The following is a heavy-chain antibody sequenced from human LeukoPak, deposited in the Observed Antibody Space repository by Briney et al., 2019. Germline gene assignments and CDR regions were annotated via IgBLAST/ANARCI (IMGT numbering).Heavy chain of an antibody. CDR3: ARGAHKRDDYGGFFDY. J-gene: IGHJ4*02. V-gene: IGHV3-30*04. Sequence: GGSLRLSCAASGFTFNNYALHWVRQAPGKGLEWVAVISSDGSKKNYADSVKGRFTISRDNSKNTLYVQMNSLRAEDTAVYYCARGAHKRDDYGGFFDYWGQGTLVPVSS. D-gene: IGHD4-23*01. CDR2: ISSDGSKK. CDR1: GFTFNNYA.